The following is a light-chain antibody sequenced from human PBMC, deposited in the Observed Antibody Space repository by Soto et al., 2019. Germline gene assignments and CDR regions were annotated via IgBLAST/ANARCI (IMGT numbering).Light chain of an antibody. V-gene: IGLV2-14*01. CDR3: SSYTSSSTGV. CDR1: SSDIGGYNY. CDR2: AVS. Sequence: QSALTQPASVSGSPGQSITISCTGTSSDIGGYNYVSWYQQHPGKAPKLIIYAVSNRPSGVSSRFSGSKSGNTASLTISGLQAEDEADYYCSSYTSSSTGVFGGGTQLTVL. J-gene: IGLJ3*02.